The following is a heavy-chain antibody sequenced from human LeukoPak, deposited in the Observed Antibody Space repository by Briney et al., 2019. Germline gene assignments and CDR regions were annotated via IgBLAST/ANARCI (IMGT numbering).Heavy chain of an antibody. Sequence: SGGSLRLSCAASGFTFDDYAMHWVRQAPGKGLDWFSGISWNSGSIGYADSVKGRFTISRDNAKNSLYLQMNSLRAEDTALYYCAKDWGRGGYYGSGSHFDYWGQGTLVTVSS. V-gene: IGHV3-9*01. CDR3: AKDWGRGGYYGSGSHFDY. J-gene: IGHJ4*02. CDR2: ISWNSGSI. CDR1: GFTFDDYA. D-gene: IGHD3-10*01.